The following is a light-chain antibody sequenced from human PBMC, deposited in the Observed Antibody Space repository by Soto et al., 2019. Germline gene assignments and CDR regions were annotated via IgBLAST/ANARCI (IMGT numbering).Light chain of an antibody. CDR3: QQYQTYSRT. CDR2: DVS. CDR1: QSINTW. Sequence: DIQMTQSPSTVSASVGDRITITCRASQSINTWLAWYRQRPGEAPQLLIYDVSTLAMGVPARFSGSGSGTDFTLPISRLQADDFATFSCQQYQTYSRTFGQGTKVEVK. J-gene: IGKJ1*01. V-gene: IGKV1-5*01.